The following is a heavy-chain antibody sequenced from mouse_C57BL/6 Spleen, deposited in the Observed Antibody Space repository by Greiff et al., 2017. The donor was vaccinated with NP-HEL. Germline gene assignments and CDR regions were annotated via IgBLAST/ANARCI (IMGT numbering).Heavy chain of an antibody. D-gene: IGHD3-2*02. CDR1: GYTFTSYW. CDR3: ARDRSGYHYYAMDY. J-gene: IGHJ4*01. V-gene: IGHV1-52*01. Sequence: VQLQQSGAELVRPGSSVKLSCKASGYTFTSYWMHWVKQRPIQGLEWIGNIDPSDSETHYNQKFKDKATLTVDKSSSTAYMQLSSLTSEDSAVYYCARDRSGYHYYAMDYWGQGTSVTVSS. CDR2: IDPSDSET.